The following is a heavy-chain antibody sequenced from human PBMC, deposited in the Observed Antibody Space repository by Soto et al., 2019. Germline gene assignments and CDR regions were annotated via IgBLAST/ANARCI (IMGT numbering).Heavy chain of an antibody. D-gene: IGHD3-10*01. CDR2: IKSKTDGGTT. J-gene: IGHJ5*02. V-gene: IGHV3-15*01. CDR1: GFTFSNAW. CDR3: TTDLCFWEPRLGTFLP. Sequence: PGGDLRLSCAASGFTFSNAWMSWVRLAPGKGLEWVGRIKSKTDGGTTDYAAPVKGRFTISRDDSKNTLYLQMNSLKTEDTAVYYCTTDLCFWEPRLGTFLPWCHGTLVTVAS.